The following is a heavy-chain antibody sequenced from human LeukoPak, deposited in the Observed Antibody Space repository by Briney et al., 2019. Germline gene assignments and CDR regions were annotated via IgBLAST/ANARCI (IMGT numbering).Heavy chain of an antibody. CDR3: AREGGYSSIKIFDY. J-gene: IGHJ4*02. V-gene: IGHV4-39*07. CDR2: FYYSGNT. CDR1: GGSISSSTYY. Sequence: SESLSLTCTVSGGSISSSTYYWGWIRQPPGKGLEWIGSFYYSGNTYYNASLKSQVSISIDTSKNQFSLKLSSVTAADTAVYYCAREGGYSSIKIFDYWGQGTLVTVSS. D-gene: IGHD6-13*01.